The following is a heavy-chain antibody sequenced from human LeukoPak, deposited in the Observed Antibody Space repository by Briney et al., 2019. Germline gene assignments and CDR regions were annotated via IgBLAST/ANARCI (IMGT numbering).Heavy chain of an antibody. CDR1: GFTFSSYA. J-gene: IGHJ4*02. CDR2: ISGSGGST. CDR3: AKDRKLIPIISLSY. Sequence: GGSLRLSCAASGFTFSSYAMSWVRQAPGKGLEWVSAISGSGGSTYYADSVKGGFTISRDNSKNTLYMQMNSLRAEDTAVYYCAKDRKLIPIISLSYWGQGTLVTVSS. D-gene: IGHD2-8*01. V-gene: IGHV3-23*01.